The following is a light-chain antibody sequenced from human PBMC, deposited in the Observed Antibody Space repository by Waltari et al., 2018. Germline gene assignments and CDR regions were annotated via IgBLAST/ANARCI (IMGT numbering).Light chain of an antibody. CDR3: QQATDFPLT. Sequence: DIELIQSPSSVYASAADIATVACRASQGINSWLTWYQQKPGEAPKLLILAASTLETGVPSRFSGGGSGTEFNLTISSLQPEDLGTYYCQQATDFPLTFGGGTKVEIK. CDR1: QGINSW. CDR2: AAS. J-gene: IGKJ4*01. V-gene: IGKV1-12*01.